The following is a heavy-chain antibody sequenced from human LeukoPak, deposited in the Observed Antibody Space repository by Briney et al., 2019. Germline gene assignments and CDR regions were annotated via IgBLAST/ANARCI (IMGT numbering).Heavy chain of an antibody. J-gene: IGHJ3*02. D-gene: IGHD3-3*01. CDR3: AKGEWSLEAFDI. Sequence: SETLSLTCTVSGGAISSYYWSWIRQPAGKGLEWIGRIYTSGSINYNPSLKSRVTMSVDTSKNQFSLKLSSVTAADTAVYYCAKGEWSLEAFDIWGQGTMVTVSS. CDR1: GGAISSYY. V-gene: IGHV4-4*07. CDR2: IYTSGSI.